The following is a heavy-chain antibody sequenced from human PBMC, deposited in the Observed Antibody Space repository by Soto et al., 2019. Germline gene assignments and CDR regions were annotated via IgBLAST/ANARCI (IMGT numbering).Heavy chain of an antibody. CDR1: GGSISSGDYY. CDR3: ARVAVLWFGEPAYYFDY. CDR2: IYYSGST. D-gene: IGHD3-10*01. V-gene: IGHV4-30-4*01. Sequence: SETLSLTCTVSGGSISSGDYYWSWIRQPPGKGLEWIGYIYYSGSTYYNPSLKSRVTISVDTSKNQFSLKLSSVTAADTAVYYCARVAVLWFGEPAYYFDYWGRGTLVTVSS. J-gene: IGHJ4*02.